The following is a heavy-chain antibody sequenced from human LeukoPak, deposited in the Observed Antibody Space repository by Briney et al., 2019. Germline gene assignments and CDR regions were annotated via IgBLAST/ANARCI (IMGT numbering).Heavy chain of an antibody. D-gene: IGHD3-9*01. V-gene: IGHV1-2*02. J-gene: IGHJ6*03. Sequence: ASVKVSCKASGYTFTGYYMHWVRQAPGQGLEWMGWINPNSGGTDYAQKFQGRVTMTRDTSISTAYMELSRPRSDDTAVYYCARGAALDTLDYYYYMDVWGKGTTVTVSS. CDR3: ARGAALDTLDYYYYMDV. CDR2: INPNSGGT. CDR1: GYTFTGYY.